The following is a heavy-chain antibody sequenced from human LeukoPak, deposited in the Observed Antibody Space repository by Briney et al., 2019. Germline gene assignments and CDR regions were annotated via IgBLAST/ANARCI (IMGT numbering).Heavy chain of an antibody. Sequence: PLETLSLTCTVSGGSISSGGYYWSWIRQHPGKGLEWIGYIYYNGSTYYNPSLKSRITISIDTSKNHFSLKLSSVTAADTAVYYCARSWFGESIPFDYWGQGTLVTVSS. CDR1: GGSISSGGYY. D-gene: IGHD3-10*01. CDR3: ARSWFGESIPFDY. J-gene: IGHJ4*02. CDR2: IYYNGST. V-gene: IGHV4-31*03.